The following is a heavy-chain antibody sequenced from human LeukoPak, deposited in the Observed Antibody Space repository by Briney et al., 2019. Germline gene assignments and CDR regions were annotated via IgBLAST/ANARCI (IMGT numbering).Heavy chain of an antibody. D-gene: IGHD3-9*01. CDR1: GGSISSSSYY. CDR3: ASGYFAADY. J-gene: IGHJ4*02. Sequence: PSEALSLTCTVSGGSISSSSYYWGWIRQPPGKGLEWIGSIYYSGSTYYNPSLKSRVTMSVDTSKNQFSLKLDSVTAADTAVYYCASGYFAADYWGQGTLVTVSS. V-gene: IGHV4-39*01. CDR2: IYYSGST.